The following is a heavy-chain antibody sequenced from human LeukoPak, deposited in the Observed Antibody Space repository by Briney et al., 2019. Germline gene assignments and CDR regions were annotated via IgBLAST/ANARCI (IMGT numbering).Heavy chain of an antibody. CDR2: IYYTGNT. Sequence: SETLSLTCTVSGGSISNYYWNWIRQPPGKGLEWIGYIYYTGNTNYNPSLKSRVTISVDTSKNQFSLKLSSVIAADTAVYYCARDRLQLQSWGPGTLVTVSS. D-gene: IGHD5-24*01. V-gene: IGHV4-59*01. J-gene: IGHJ5*02. CDR1: GGSISNYY. CDR3: ARDRLQLQS.